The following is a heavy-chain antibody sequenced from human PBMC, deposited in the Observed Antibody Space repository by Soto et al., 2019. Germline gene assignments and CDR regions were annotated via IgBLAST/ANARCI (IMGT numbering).Heavy chain of an antibody. D-gene: IGHD2-15*01. CDR2: IYGDDAK. CDR3: VHSPASCSGAGCEYFDC. CDR1: GFSLSTKGVG. J-gene: IGHJ4*02. V-gene: IGHV2-5*02. Sequence: QITLKESGPTLVKPTQTLTLTCTFSGFSLSTKGVGVGWIRQPPGKALEWLTNIYGDDAKWYRTSLKSRLTTTXXTSKNQVVLTMPNMHPADTAMYYCVHSPASCSGAGCEYFDCWGLGTLVTVSS.